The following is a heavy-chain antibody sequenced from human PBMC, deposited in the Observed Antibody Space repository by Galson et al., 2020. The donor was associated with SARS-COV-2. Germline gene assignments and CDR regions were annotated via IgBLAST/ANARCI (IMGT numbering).Heavy chain of an antibody. J-gene: IGHJ3*02. D-gene: IGHD6-19*01. V-gene: IGHV4-59*08. CDR2: IYYSGST. CDR3: ARHGGVIAVAGTRSPSAFDI. CDR1: GASISSHY. Sequence: ETSETLSLTCTVSGASISSHYWSWIRQSPGKGLEWIAYIYYSGSTNYHPSLASTNSNPPLKSRVTISVDTSKNQFSLKLSSVTAADTAVYYCARHGGVIAVAGTRSPSAFDIWGQGTMVTVSS.